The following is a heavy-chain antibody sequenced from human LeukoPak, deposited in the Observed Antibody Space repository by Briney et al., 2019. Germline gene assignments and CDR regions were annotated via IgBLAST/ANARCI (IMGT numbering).Heavy chain of an antibody. J-gene: IGHJ4*02. D-gene: IGHD1-26*01. CDR1: GFTVSSNY. V-gene: IGHV3-66*01. Sequence: GGSLRLSCAASGFTVSSNYMSWVRQAPGKGLEWVSVIYSGGSTYYADSVKGRFTISRDNSKNTLYLQMDTLTAEDTAVYYCAKDQGASSYSFDYWGRGTLVTVSS. CDR2: IYSGGST. CDR3: AKDQGASSYSFDY.